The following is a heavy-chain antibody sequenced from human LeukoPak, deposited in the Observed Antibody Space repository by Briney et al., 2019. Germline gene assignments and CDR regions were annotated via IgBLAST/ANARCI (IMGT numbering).Heavy chain of an antibody. D-gene: IGHD2-2*01. CDR1: RFSFSNFW. CDR3: ARSDCSSTSCYEDGYYYYYGMDV. Sequence: GGSLRLSCAASRFSFSNFWMNWVRQAPGKGLEWVAIIKQDGSEKYYVDSVKGRFTISRDNAKSSLYLQMNSLRSEDTAVYYCARSDCSSTSCYEDGYYYYYGMDVWGQGTTVTVSS. J-gene: IGHJ6*02. V-gene: IGHV3-7*01. CDR2: IKQDGSEK.